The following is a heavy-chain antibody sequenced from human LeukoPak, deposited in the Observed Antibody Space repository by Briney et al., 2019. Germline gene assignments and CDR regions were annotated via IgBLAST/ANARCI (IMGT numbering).Heavy chain of an antibody. D-gene: IGHD3-16*01. V-gene: IGHV3-66*01. J-gene: IGHJ4*02. Sequence: GGSLRLSCAASGFTVSSKYMTWVRQAPGKGLQWVSVIYTGGNTYYADSVKGRFTISRDNSKNTLYLQINSLRAEDTAVYYCAADLGTLTDYWGQGTLVTVSS. CDR2: IYTGGNT. CDR1: GFTVSSKY. CDR3: AADLGTLTDY.